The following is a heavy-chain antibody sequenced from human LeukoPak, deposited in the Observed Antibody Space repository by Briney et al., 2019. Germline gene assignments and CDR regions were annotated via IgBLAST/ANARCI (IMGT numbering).Heavy chain of an antibody. CDR2: INCDGSST. CDR3: AREGPFGVVIFDY. CDR1: GFTFSSYW. D-gene: IGHD3-3*01. J-gene: IGHJ4*02. Sequence: GGSLRLSCAASGFTFSSYWMHWVRQAPGKGLVWVSRINCDGSSTSYADSVKGRFTISRDNAKNTLYLQMNSLRAEDTAVYYCAREGPFGVVIFDYWGQGTLVTVSS. V-gene: IGHV3-74*01.